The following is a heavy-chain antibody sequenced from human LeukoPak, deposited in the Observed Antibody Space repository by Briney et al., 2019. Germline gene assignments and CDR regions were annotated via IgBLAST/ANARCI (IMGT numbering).Heavy chain of an antibody. D-gene: IGHD3-10*01. V-gene: IGHV4-61*02. CDR1: GGSISSGAYY. CDR3: ARGAYGSGSRYFDY. J-gene: IGHJ4*02. Sequence: SETLSLTCIVSGGSISSGAYYWSWIRQPPGKGLEWIGRIYTNGSTYYNPSLKIRVTISVDTSKNQFSLNLNSVTAADTAVYYCARGAYGSGSRYFDYWGQGTLVTVSS. CDR2: IYTNGST.